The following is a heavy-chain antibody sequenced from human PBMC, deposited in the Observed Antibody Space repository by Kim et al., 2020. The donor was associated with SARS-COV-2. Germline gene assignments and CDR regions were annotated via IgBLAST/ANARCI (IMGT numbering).Heavy chain of an antibody. J-gene: IGHJ4*02. CDR2: IYYSGST. Sequence: SETLSLTCTVSGDSIISSNYYWGWIRQPPGKGLEWIGTIYYSGSTYYNPSLKSRVTMSVDTSKNQFSLKLSSVTAADTAVYFCARVYNFNTNFDLWVQGT. V-gene: IGHV4-39*07. D-gene: IGHD3-3*01. CDR1: GDSIISSNYY. CDR3: ARVYNFNTNFDL.